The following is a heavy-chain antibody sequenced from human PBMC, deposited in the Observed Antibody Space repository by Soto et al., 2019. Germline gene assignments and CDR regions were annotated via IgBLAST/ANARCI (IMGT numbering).Heavy chain of an antibody. J-gene: IGHJ6*02. D-gene: IGHD5-12*01. CDR3: ARDYYRFNSGYGFSMDV. V-gene: IGHV3-30-3*01. CDR1: GLTFTSYA. Sequence: GVSLRLSCAVSGLTFTSYATHWVRQAPGKGLEWVAVISYDGSNKYYADSVKGRFTISRDNSKNTLYLQMNSLRAEDTAVYYCARDYYRFNSGYGFSMDVWGQGTTVTVS. CDR2: ISYDGSNK.